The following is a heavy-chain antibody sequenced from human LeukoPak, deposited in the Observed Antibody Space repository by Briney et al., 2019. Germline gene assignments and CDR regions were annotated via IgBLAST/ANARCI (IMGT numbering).Heavy chain of an antibody. Sequence: GGSLRLSCAASEFTFSSYSMNWVRQAPGKGLEWVSSISSSSTYIYYADSVKGRFTISRDNAQNSLYLQMNSLRAEDTAVYYCAREDRGSYYVDYWGQGTLVTVSS. D-gene: IGHD1-26*01. CDR1: EFTFSSYS. V-gene: IGHV3-21*01. CDR3: AREDRGSYYVDY. CDR2: ISSSSTYI. J-gene: IGHJ4*02.